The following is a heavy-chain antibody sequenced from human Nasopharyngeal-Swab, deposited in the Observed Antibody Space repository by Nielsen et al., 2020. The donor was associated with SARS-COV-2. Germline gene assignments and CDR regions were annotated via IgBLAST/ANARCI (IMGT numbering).Heavy chain of an antibody. CDR3: ARLGWDTDLDL. D-gene: IGHD5-18*01. Sequence: GESLKISCKASGYNFVNYWISWVRQMPGKGLEWMGTIDPDDSSTNYSPSFQGHITISADRSISSAYLQWSSLRASDTAVYYCARLGWDTDLDLWGQGTLVTVSS. CDR1: GYNFVNYW. V-gene: IGHV5-10-1*01. J-gene: IGHJ5*02. CDR2: IDPDDSST.